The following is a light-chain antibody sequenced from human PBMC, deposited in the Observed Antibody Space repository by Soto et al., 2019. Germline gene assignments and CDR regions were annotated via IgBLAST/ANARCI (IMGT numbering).Light chain of an antibody. CDR3: QQYDVSPIT. Sequence: EIVLTQSPDTLSLSPVERATLSGMASQSVRSERLAWYQHKRGQAPRLVIFDASSRATGIPERFSGSGSGTDFTLTITRLEPEDFAVYFCQQYDVSPITFGLGTRLEIK. V-gene: IGKV3-20*01. J-gene: IGKJ5*01. CDR1: QSVRSER. CDR2: DAS.